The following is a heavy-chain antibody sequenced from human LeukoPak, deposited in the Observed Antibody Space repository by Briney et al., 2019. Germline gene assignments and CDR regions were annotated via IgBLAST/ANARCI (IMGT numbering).Heavy chain of an antibody. J-gene: IGHJ5*02. D-gene: IGHD3-10*01. CDR1: GGSISSSSYY. Sequence: SETRSLTCTVSGGSISSSSYYWCWIRQPPGKGLEWIGSIYYSGSTYYNPSLKSRVTISVDTSKNQFSLKLSSVTAADTAVYYCARDFTIPYYYGSGSLYWFDPWGQGTLVTVSS. CDR2: IYYSGST. V-gene: IGHV4-39*07. CDR3: ARDFTIPYYYGSGSLYWFDP.